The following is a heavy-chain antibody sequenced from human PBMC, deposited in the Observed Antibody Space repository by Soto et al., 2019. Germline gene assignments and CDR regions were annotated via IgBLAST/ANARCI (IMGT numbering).Heavy chain of an antibody. V-gene: IGHV4-30-2*01. Sequence: QVVLQESGPGLVKPSQTLSLTCAVSGGSMSRGGQSWSWIRQPPGKVLEWLGFIYYTGSTYYNPSRTSRVTLSVDRSKNQFSLNLTSVTAADTAMYFCARAPPGPSPRWDVWGQGTTVTVSS. D-gene: IGHD3-10*01. CDR3: ARAPPGPSPRWDV. J-gene: IGHJ6*02. CDR1: GGSMSRGGQS. CDR2: IYYTGST.